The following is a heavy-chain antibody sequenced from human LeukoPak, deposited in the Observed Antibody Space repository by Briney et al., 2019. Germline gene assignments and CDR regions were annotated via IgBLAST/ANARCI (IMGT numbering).Heavy chain of an antibody. D-gene: IGHD3-22*01. J-gene: IGHJ4*02. CDR1: GFTFSSYA. Sequence: PGGSLRLSCAASGFTFSSYAMSWVRQAPGKGLEWVSAISGSGGNTYYADSVKGRFTISRDNSKNTLYLQMNSLRAEDTAVYYCAKYSGEGGAVPYYYDSSGYYDGFDYWGQGTLVTVSS. CDR3: AKYSGEGGAVPYYYDSSGYYDGFDY. V-gene: IGHV3-23*01. CDR2: ISGSGGNT.